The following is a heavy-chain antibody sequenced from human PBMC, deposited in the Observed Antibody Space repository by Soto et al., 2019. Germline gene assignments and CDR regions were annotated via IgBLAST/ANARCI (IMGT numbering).Heavy chain of an antibody. CDR1: GGSISSGGYY. CDR3: ARGTPVVIIFDY. Sequence: QVQLQESGPGLVKPSQTLSLTCTVSGGSISSGGYYWSWIRQHPGKGLEWIGYIYYSGSTYYNPSLNSRVTISVDTSKNQFSLKLSSVTAADTAVYYCARGTPVVIIFDYWGQGTLVTVSS. CDR2: IYYSGST. J-gene: IGHJ4*02. D-gene: IGHD3-22*01. V-gene: IGHV4-31*03.